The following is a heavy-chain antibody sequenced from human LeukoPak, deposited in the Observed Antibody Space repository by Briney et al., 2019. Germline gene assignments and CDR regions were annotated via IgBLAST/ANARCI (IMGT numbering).Heavy chain of an antibody. CDR2: ISYDGGNK. CDR1: GFTFSSYA. Sequence: GGSLRLSCAASGFTFSSYAMHWVRQAPGKGLEWVAVISYDGGNKYYADSVKGRFTISRDNSKNTLYLQMNSLRAEDTAVYYCARDLYTHSGRFDYWGQGTLVTVSS. CDR3: ARDLYTHSGRFDY. V-gene: IGHV3-30-3*01. J-gene: IGHJ4*02. D-gene: IGHD5-12*01.